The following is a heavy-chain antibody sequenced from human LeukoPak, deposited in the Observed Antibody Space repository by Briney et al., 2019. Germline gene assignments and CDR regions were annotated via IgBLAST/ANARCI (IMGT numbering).Heavy chain of an antibody. Sequence: GGSLRLSCTAPGFTFSSYAMHWVRQAPGKGLEWVALISYDGSDKYYADSVKGRFTISRDNSKNTLYLQMNNLRSEDTAVYYCPRDPGSLEFYYYMDVWGKGTTVTVSS. D-gene: IGHD3-3*01. CDR3: PRDPGSLEFYYYMDV. CDR2: ISYDGSDK. V-gene: IGHV3-30*04. CDR1: GFTFSSYA. J-gene: IGHJ6*03.